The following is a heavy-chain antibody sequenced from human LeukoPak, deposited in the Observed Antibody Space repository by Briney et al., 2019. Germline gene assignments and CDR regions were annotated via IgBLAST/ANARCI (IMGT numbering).Heavy chain of an antibody. D-gene: IGHD6-13*01. CDR1: GGSISSYY. CDR2: IYTSGST. J-gene: IGHJ5*02. CDR3: ARGRKQQLIRTAFNWFDP. Sequence: PSETLSLTCTVSGGSISSYYWSWIRQPAGKGLEWIGRIYTSGSTNYNPSLKSRVTMSVDTSKNQFSLTLSSVTAADTAVYYCARGRKQQLIRTAFNWFDPWGQGTLVTVSS. V-gene: IGHV4-4*07.